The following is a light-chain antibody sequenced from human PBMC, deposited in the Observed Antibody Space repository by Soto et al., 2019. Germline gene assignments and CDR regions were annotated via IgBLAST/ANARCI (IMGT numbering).Light chain of an antibody. CDR1: SSDVGAYDF. CDR3: SSYTTRSTLV. CDR2: DVT. J-gene: IGLJ2*01. Sequence: QSALTQPASVSGSPGQSITISCTGTSSDVGAYDFVSWYQHYPGKAPKLVTFDVTHRPPGISDRFSGSKSANTASLTISCLQAEDEAFYYCSSYTTRSTLVFGGGTKLTVL. V-gene: IGLV2-14*01.